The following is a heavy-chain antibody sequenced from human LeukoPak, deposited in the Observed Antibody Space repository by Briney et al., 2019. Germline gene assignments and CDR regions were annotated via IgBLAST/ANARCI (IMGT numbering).Heavy chain of an antibody. Sequence: MPSETLSLTCAVYGGSFSGYYWSWIRQPPGKGLEWLGEINHSGSTNYNPSLKSRVTISVDTSKNQFSLKLSSVTAADTAVYYCARGLYYYDSSGRLGYWGQGTLVTVSS. CDR3: ARGLYYYDSSGRLGY. V-gene: IGHV4-34*01. D-gene: IGHD3-22*01. CDR2: INHSGST. J-gene: IGHJ4*02. CDR1: GGSFSGYY.